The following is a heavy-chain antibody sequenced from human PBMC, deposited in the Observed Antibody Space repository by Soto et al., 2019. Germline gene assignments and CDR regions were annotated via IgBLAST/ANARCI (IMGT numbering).Heavy chain of an antibody. V-gene: IGHV3-48*01. D-gene: IGHD3-10*01. CDR2: ISSSSSTI. Sequence: EVQLVESGGGLVQPGGSLRLSCAASGFTFSSYSMNWVRQAPGKGLEWVSYISSSSSTIYYADSVKGRFTISRDNAKNSLYLQMKSLRAEDTAVYYCARNMARGRLYYFDYWGQGTLVTVSS. CDR3: ARNMARGRLYYFDY. J-gene: IGHJ4*02. CDR1: GFTFSSYS.